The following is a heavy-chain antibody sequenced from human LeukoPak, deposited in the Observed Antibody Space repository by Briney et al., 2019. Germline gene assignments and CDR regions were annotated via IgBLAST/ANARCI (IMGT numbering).Heavy chain of an antibody. Sequence: GASVKVSCKASGYTFTSYYMHWVRQAPGQGLEWMGIINPSGGSTSYAQKFQGRVTMTRDTSTSTVYMELSSLRSEDTAVYYCARSWRFCSGGGCYPIDYWGQGTLVTVSS. CDR1: GYTFTSYY. J-gene: IGHJ4*02. V-gene: IGHV1-46*01. D-gene: IGHD2-15*01. CDR2: INPSGGST. CDR3: ARSWRFCSGGGCYPIDY.